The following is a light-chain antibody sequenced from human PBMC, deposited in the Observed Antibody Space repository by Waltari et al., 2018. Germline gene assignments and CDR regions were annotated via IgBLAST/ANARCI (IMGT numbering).Light chain of an antibody. CDR1: QGISSY. V-gene: IGKV1D-13*01. CDR3: QQGNNYPFT. Sequence: IQMSQSPSSLSASVGDRVTITCRASQGISSYLNWYQQKPGKDPKLLIYYANSFASGVPSRFSGSGSGTEFTLTISSLQAEDFATYYCQQGNNYPFTFGPGTKLDIK. J-gene: IGKJ3*01. CDR2: YAN.